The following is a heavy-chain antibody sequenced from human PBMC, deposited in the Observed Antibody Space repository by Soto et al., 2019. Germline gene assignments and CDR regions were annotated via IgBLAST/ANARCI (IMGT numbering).Heavy chain of an antibody. V-gene: IGHV3-23*01. Sequence: EVQLLESGGGLVQPGGSLRLSCAASGFTFSTYAMSWVRQAPGKGLQWVSVISGSGGNTYYADSVKGRFTISRDNSTITLYLQMNSLRAGDTAVYYCAKGGIAVAGYHHCFDYWGQGTLVTVSS. CDR2: ISGSGGNT. CDR1: GFTFSTYA. CDR3: AKGGIAVAGYHHCFDY. D-gene: IGHD6-19*01. J-gene: IGHJ4*02.